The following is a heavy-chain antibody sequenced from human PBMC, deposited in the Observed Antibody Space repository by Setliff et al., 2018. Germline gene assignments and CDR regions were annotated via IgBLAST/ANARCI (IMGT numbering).Heavy chain of an antibody. CDR3: ARDPRGYSGFDRFRGAFNI. CDR2: ISGHNGST. D-gene: IGHD5-12*01. J-gene: IGHJ3*02. Sequence: ASVKVSCKTSGYSFSNFGISWVRQAPGQGLEWMGWISGHNGSTNYAQKLQGRVIMTTDTFTNTAYMELRSLSSDDTAVYYCARDPRGYSGFDRFRGAFNIWGQGTMVTVSS. CDR1: GYSFSNFG. V-gene: IGHV1-18*01.